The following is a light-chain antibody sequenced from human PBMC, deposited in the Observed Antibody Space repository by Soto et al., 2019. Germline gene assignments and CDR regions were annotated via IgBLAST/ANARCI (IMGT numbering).Light chain of an antibody. Sequence: IQVTQSPSSLSASVGDRVTITCRASQGITSYLAWYQQKPGKAPKLLIYAASALQTGVSSRFSGSGYGTDFALTISNLQPEDFATYFCQQLYSYPLTLGGGTKV. CDR1: QGITSY. CDR2: AAS. CDR3: QQLYSYPLT. J-gene: IGKJ4*01. V-gene: IGKV1-9*01.